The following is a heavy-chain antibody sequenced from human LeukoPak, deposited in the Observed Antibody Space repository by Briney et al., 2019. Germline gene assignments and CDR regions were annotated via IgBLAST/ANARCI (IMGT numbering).Heavy chain of an antibody. CDR1: GFTFSSYG. J-gene: IGHJ6*02. CDR3: AKDLQSYGMDV. CDR2: ISYDGSNK. Sequence: GRSLRLSCAASGFTFSSYGMHWVRQAPGRGLEWVAVISYDGSNKYYADSVKGRFTISRDNSKNTLYLQMNSLRAEDTAVYYCAKDLQSYGMDVWGQGTTVTVSS. V-gene: IGHV3-30*18. D-gene: IGHD1-1*01.